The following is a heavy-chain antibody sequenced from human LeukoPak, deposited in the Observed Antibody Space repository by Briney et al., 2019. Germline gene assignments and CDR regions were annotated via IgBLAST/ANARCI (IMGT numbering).Heavy chain of an antibody. D-gene: IGHD5-12*01. CDR3: ARDGRGSPTTPPTSKRGPFDY. CDR2: ISGSGGST. V-gene: IGHV3-23*01. Sequence: GGSLRLSCAASGFTFSSYAMSWVRQAPGKGLEWVSAISGSGGSTYYADSVKGRFTISRDNAKNSLYLQMSSLRAEDTAVYYCARDGRGSPTTPPTSKRGPFDYWGQGTLVTVSS. CDR1: GFTFSSYA. J-gene: IGHJ4*02.